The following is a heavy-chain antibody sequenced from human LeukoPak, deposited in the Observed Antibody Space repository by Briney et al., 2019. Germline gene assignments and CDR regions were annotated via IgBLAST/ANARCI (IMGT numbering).Heavy chain of an antibody. V-gene: IGHV5-51*01. Sequence: GESLKISCKGSGYSVTNYWIGWVRQMPGNGLEWMGIIYPGDSDIRYSPSFQGQVSISTDKSISTAYLQWGSLKASDTAMYYCARRIVGATMAAFDIWGQGTMVTVSS. CDR3: ARRIVGATMAAFDI. D-gene: IGHD1-26*01. CDR1: GYSVTNYW. CDR2: IYPGDSDI. J-gene: IGHJ3*02.